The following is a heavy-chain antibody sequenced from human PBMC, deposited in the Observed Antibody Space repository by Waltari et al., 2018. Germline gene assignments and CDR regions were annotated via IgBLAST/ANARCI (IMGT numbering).Heavy chain of an antibody. CDR2: IKSKTDGGTT. V-gene: IGHV3-15*07. D-gene: IGHD3-3*01. CDR3: TTRRRVTIFEDFDL. J-gene: IGHJ2*01. CDR1: GFTFSSYG. Sequence: VQLVESGGGVVQPGRSLRLSCAASGFTFSSYGMHWVRQAPGKGLEWVGRIKSKTDGGTTDYAAPVKGRFTISREDSKNTLYLQMNSLKTEDTAVYYCTTRRRVTIFEDFDLWGRGTLVTVSS.